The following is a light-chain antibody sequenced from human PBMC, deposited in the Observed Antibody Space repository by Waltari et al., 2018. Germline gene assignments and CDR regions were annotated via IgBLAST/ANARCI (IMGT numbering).Light chain of an antibody. CDR1: QSISSW. CDR3: QQYNSYLLT. J-gene: IGKJ4*01. Sequence: DIQMTQSPSTLSASVGYRVTLTCRASQSISSWLAWYQQKPGKAPKLLIYKASSLESGVPSRFSGIGSGTEFTLTISSLQPDDFATYYCQQYNSYLLTFGGGTKVEIK. V-gene: IGKV1-5*03. CDR2: KAS.